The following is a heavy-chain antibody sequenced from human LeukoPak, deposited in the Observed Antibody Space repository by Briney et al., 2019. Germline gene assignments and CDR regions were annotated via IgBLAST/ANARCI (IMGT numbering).Heavy chain of an antibody. CDR1: GASFSDYS. J-gene: IGHJ5*02. V-gene: IGHV4-34*01. D-gene: IGHD2-8*01. CDR3: AASSLLGSYKWCYP. CDR2: IDHSGTT. Sequence: SETPSLTPAVYGASFSDYSWSRSRQPPGKGLEWIGEIDHSGTTKCNPSLRSRVTVSVDTSKNQFSLALSSVTAADTAVYYCAASSLLGSYKWCYPGGQRTLVTVSS.